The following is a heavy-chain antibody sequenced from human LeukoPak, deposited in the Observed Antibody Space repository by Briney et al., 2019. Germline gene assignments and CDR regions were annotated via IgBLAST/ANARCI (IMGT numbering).Heavy chain of an antibody. V-gene: IGHV4-39*01. CDR2: TSHSGTT. J-gene: IGHJ3*02. CDR1: GGSITNSSYY. CDR3: AKTTRASIRSAFDI. D-gene: IGHD1-7*01. Sequence: SETLSLTCSVSGGSITNSSYYWGWVRQPPGKGLEWIGCTSHSGTTFYSPSLRSRVSISVDTSNSQFSLKLSSMTATDTAVYYCAKTTRASIRSAFDIWGQGTLVTVSS.